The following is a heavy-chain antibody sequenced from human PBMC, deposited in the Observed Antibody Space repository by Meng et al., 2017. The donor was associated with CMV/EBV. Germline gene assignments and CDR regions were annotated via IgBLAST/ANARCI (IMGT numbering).Heavy chain of an antibody. Sequence: ASVKVSCKTSGYTFTSYGISWVRQAPGQGLEWMGWISAYNGNTNYAQKLQGRVTMTTDTSTSTAYMELRSLGSGDTAVYYCARTYPGWFDPWGQGTLVTVSS. CDR1: GYTFTSYG. CDR2: ISAYNGNT. V-gene: IGHV1-18*01. CDR3: ARTYPGWFDP. J-gene: IGHJ5*02.